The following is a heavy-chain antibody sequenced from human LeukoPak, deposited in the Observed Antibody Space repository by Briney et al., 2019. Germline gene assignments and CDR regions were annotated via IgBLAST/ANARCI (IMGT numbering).Heavy chain of an antibody. D-gene: IGHD4-17*01. V-gene: IGHV3-23*01. CDR2: ISGSGGST. J-gene: IGHJ5*02. CDR3: AAAKLNYGDYGRTLNWFDP. Sequence: RPGGSLRLSRAASGFTFSSYAMSWVRQAPGKGLEWVSAISGSGGSTYYADSVKGRFTISRDNSKNTLYLQMNSLRAEDTAVYYCAAAKLNYGDYGRTLNWFDPWGQGTLVTVSS. CDR1: GFTFSSYA.